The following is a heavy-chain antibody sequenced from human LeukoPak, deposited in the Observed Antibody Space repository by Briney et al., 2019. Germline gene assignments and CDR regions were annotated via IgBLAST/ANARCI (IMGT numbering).Heavy chain of an antibody. D-gene: IGHD3/OR15-3a*01. CDR3: ASRTWTGPGYYAFDI. CDR2: EGSAGGT. J-gene: IGHJ3*02. V-gene: IGHV3-23*01. Sequence: PGGSLRLSCAASGFTFSNYAVAWVRQAPRKGLEWVSAEGSAGGTYYADSVRGRFTISRDNSGNTLSLQMSSLRVEDTALYYCASRTWTGPGYYAFDIWGQGTMVTVSS. CDR1: GFTFSNYA.